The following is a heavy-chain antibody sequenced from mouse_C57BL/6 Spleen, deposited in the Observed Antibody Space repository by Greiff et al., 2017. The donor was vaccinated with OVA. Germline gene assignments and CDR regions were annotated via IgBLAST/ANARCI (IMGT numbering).Heavy chain of an antibody. CDR2: ISSGSSTI. CDR1: GFTFSDYG. V-gene: IGHV5-17*01. Sequence: EVMLVESGGGLVKPGGSLKLSCAASGFTFSDYGMHWVRQAPEKGLEWVAYISSGSSTIYYADTVKGRFTISRDNAKNTLFLQMTSLRSEDTAMYYCARNWDGFFDYWGQGTTLTVSS. D-gene: IGHD4-1*01. CDR3: ARNWDGFFDY. J-gene: IGHJ2*01.